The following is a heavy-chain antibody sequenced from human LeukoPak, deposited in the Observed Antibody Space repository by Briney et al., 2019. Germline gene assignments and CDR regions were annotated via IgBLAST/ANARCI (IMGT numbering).Heavy chain of an antibody. Sequence: GGSLRLSCAASGFTFSSYGMHWVRQAPGKGLEWVAVIWYDGSNKYYADSVKGRVTISRDNSKNTLYLQMNSLRAEDTAVYYCAKESRGYSYGYGFDYWGQGTLVTVSS. CDR1: GFTFSSYG. D-gene: IGHD5-18*01. CDR2: IWYDGSNK. CDR3: AKESRGYSYGYGFDY. J-gene: IGHJ4*02. V-gene: IGHV3-33*06.